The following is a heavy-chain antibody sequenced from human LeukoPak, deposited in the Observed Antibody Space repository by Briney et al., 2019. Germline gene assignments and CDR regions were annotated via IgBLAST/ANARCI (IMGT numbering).Heavy chain of an antibody. V-gene: IGHV1-2*02. CDR1: GYTFTGHY. Sequence: ASVKVSCKASGYTFTGHYIHWVRQAPGQGLEWVGCINPDSGGTKYAQKFQGRVTMTRDTSFSTAYMELSRLTSDDTAVYYCARGRVDRTGYDYLDCRGQGTLVTVSS. CDR3: ARGRVDRTGYDYLDC. J-gene: IGHJ4*02. D-gene: IGHD3-22*01. CDR2: INPDSGGT.